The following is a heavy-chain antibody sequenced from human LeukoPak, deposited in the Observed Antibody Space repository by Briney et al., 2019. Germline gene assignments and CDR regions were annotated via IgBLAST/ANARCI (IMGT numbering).Heavy chain of an antibody. J-gene: IGHJ4*02. CDR3: AREEDIVVVPAAHFDY. D-gene: IGHD2-2*01. CDR2: IKQDGSEK. V-gene: IGHV3-7*01. CDR1: GFTFSSYA. Sequence: PGGSLRLSCAASGFTFSSYAMSWVRQAPGKGLEWVANIKQDGSEKYYVDSVKGRFTISGDNAKNSLYLQMNSLRAEDTAVYYCAREEDIVVVPAAHFDYWGQGTLVTVSS.